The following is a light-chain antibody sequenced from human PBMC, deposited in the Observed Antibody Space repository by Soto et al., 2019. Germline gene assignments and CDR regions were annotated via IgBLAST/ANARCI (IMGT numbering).Light chain of an antibody. Sequence: DIQMTQFPSSETASVGDRVTITCRASQGIRNDLGWYQQKPGKAPKRLIYAASSLQSGVPSRFSGSGSGTEFTLAISILQPEDSATFYCLQHSTYPLTFGQGTKVEIK. CDR1: QGIRND. V-gene: IGKV1-17*01. J-gene: IGKJ1*01. CDR2: AAS. CDR3: LQHSTYPLT.